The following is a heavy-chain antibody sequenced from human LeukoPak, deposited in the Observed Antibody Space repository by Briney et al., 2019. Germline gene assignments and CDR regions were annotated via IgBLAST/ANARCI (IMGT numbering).Heavy chain of an antibody. CDR2: MNGDGNST. CDR3: ARALAVAGTGGYY. J-gene: IGHJ4*02. Sequence: GGSLRLSCVASGFTFRSYWMHWVCQTPGEGLGWVSRMNGDGNSTSYADSVKGRFTISRDNAKNTLYLQMNSLRAEDPAVYYCARALAVAGTGGYYWGQGTLVTVSS. D-gene: IGHD6-19*01. V-gene: IGHV3-74*01. CDR1: GFTFRSYW.